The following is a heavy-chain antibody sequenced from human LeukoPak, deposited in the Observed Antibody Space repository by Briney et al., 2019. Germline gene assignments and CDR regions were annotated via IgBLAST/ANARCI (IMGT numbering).Heavy chain of an antibody. CDR1: GGSFSGYY. V-gene: IGHV4-34*01. Sequence: PSETLSLTCAVYGGSFSGYYWSWIRQPPGKGLEWIGEINHSGSTNYNPSLKSRVTISVDTSKNQFSLKLSSVTAADMAVYYCARRIQLWLRATDYWGQGTLVTVSS. D-gene: IGHD5-18*01. J-gene: IGHJ4*02. CDR3: ARRIQLWLRATDY. CDR2: INHSGST.